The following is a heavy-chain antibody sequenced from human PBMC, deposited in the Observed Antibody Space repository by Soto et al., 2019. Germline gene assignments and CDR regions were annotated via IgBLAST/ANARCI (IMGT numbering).Heavy chain of an antibody. V-gene: IGHV4-59*01. D-gene: IGHD4-17*01. CDR1: GGSISSYY. CDR2: IYYSGGT. J-gene: IGHJ3*02. Sequence: SETLSLTCTVSGGSISSYYWSWIRQPPGKGLEWIGYIYYSGGTNYNPSLKSRVTISVDTSKNQFSLKLSSVTAADTAMYYCASAIDYGEYLDAFDIWGQGTMVTVSS. CDR3: ASAIDYGEYLDAFDI.